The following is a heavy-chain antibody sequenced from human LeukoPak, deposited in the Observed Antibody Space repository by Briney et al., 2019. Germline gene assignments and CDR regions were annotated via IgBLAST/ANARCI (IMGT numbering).Heavy chain of an antibody. CDR3: ARESYSDSSTYYDN. D-gene: IGHD3-22*01. J-gene: IGHJ4*02. CDR2: IYYSGST. Sequence: SETLSLTCTVSGGSISSYYWSWIRQPPGKGLEWIWYIYYSGSTNYNPYLKSRGTISVDTSKNQFSLKLSSVTAADTAVYYCARESYSDSSTYYDNWGQGTLVTVSS. V-gene: IGHV4-59*01. CDR1: GGSISSYY.